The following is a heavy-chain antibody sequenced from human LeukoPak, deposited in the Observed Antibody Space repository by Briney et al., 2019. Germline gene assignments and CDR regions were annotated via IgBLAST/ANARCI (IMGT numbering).Heavy chain of an antibody. V-gene: IGHV4-39*07. CDR3: ARGARWPVSDY. Sequence: SETLSLTCTVSGGSISSSSYYWGWIRQPPGKGLEWIGEINHSGSTNYNPSLKSRVTISVDTSKDQFSLKLSSVTAADTAVYYCARGARWPVSDYWGQGTLVTVSS. J-gene: IGHJ4*02. CDR2: INHSGST. CDR1: GGSISSSSYY. D-gene: IGHD4-23*01.